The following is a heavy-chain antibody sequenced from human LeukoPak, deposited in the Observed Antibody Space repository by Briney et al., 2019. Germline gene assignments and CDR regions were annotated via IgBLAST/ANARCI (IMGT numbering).Heavy chain of an antibody. Sequence: PSETLSLTCTVSGGSISSYYWSWIRQPAGKGLEWIGRIYTSGSTNYNPSLKSRVTMSVDTSKNQFSLKLSSVTAADTAVYYCARDAPGDFWSGYYDYYYYMDVWGKGTTVTVSS. CDR1: GGSISSYY. V-gene: IGHV4-4*07. CDR3: ARDAPGDFWSGYYDYYYYMDV. J-gene: IGHJ6*03. D-gene: IGHD3-3*01. CDR2: IYTSGST.